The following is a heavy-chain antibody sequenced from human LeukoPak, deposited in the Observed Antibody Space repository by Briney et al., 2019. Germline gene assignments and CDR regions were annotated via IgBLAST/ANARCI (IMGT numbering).Heavy chain of an antibody. CDR2: VSTSGSYI. CDR1: GFTFGSYS. CDR3: ASQTPRRLPIAVADYFDY. D-gene: IGHD6-19*01. Sequence: GGSLRLSCAVSGFTFGSYSMNWVRQAPGKVLEWVSSVSTSGSYIYYADSVKGRFTISRDNAKNSLYLQMNSLRAEDTAVYYCASQTPRRLPIAVADYFDYWGQGTLVTVSS. V-gene: IGHV3-21*01. J-gene: IGHJ4*02.